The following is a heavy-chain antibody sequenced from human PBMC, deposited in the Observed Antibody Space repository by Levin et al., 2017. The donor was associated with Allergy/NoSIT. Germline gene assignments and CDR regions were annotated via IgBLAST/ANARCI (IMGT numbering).Heavy chain of an antibody. V-gene: IGHV4-39*07. Sequence: KSSETLSLTCTVSGASISSSNYYWDWIRQPPGKGLEWIGSIYYSGSSYYNPSLKSRVTISIDTSKNQFSLKVNSVTAADTAVYYCARADFRWQQLARGYFDYWGQGTLVTVSS. J-gene: IGHJ4*02. CDR1: GASISSSNYY. CDR2: IYYSGSS. D-gene: IGHD6-13*01. CDR3: ARADFRWQQLARGYFDY.